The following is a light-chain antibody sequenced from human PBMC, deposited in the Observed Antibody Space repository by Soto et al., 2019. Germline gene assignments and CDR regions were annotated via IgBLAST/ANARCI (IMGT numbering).Light chain of an antibody. V-gene: IGLV6-57*04. Sequence: NFMLTQPHSVSESPGKTVAISCTPSIASIVNSYVQWYQQRPGSAPTIVIYEDKQRPSGVPDRFSGSIDSSSNSASLIISGLKTEDEADYYCQSYDSSNQVFGGGTKLTVL. CDR1: IASIVNSY. CDR2: EDK. J-gene: IGLJ2*01. CDR3: QSYDSSNQV.